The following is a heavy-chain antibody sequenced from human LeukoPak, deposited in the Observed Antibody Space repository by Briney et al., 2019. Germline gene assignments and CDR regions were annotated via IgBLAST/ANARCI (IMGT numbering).Heavy chain of an antibody. CDR3: ATDSPTMPGGY. V-gene: IGHV1-69-2*01. D-gene: IGHD1-26*01. J-gene: IGHJ4*02. Sequence: ASVKVSCKVSGYTFTDYYMHWVQQAPGKGLEWMGRVDPEDGETIYAEKFQGRVTITADTSTDTAYMELSSLRSEDTAVYYCATDSPTMPGGYWGQGTLVTVSS. CDR2: VDPEDGET. CDR1: GYTFTDYY.